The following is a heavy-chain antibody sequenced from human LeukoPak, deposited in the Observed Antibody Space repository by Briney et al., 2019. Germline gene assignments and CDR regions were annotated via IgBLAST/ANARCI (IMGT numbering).Heavy chain of an antibody. CDR1: GFTFSSYG. CDR2: ISYDGSNK. V-gene: IGHV3-30*18. D-gene: IGHD4-17*01. CDR3: VKAFYGDYDAFDI. J-gene: IGHJ3*02. Sequence: PGRSLRLSCAASGFTFSSYGMHWVRQAPGKGLEWVAVISYDGSNKYYADSVKGRFTISRDNSKNTLYLQMNSLRAEDTAVYYCVKAFYGDYDAFDIWGQGTMVTVSS.